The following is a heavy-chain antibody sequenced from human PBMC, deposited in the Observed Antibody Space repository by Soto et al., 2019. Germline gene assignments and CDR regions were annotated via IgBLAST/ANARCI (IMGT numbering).Heavy chain of an antibody. V-gene: IGHV4-4*02. CDR1: GGSISSSNW. Sequence: KPSETLSLTCAVSGGSISSSNWWSWVRQPPGKGLEWIGEIYHSGSTNYNPSLKSRVTISVDKSKNQFSLKLSSVTAADTAVYYCARRDIVVVPAALVVWGQGTTVTVSS. J-gene: IGHJ6*02. CDR3: ARRDIVVVPAALVV. CDR2: IYHSGST. D-gene: IGHD2-2*01.